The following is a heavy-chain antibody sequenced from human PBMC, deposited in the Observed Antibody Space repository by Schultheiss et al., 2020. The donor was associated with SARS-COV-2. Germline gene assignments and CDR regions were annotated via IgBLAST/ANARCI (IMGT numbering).Heavy chain of an antibody. CDR1: GFTFSSYA. CDR2: ISSSGSTI. J-gene: IGHJ5*02. D-gene: IGHD2-2*01. CDR3: AREWGGPAASPTTHWFDP. Sequence: GESLKISCAASGFTFSSYAMSWVRQAPGKGLEWVSYISSSGSTIYYADSVKGRFTISRDNAKNSLYLQMNSLRAEDTAVYYCAREWGGPAASPTTHWFDPWGQGTLVTVSS. V-gene: IGHV3-48*04.